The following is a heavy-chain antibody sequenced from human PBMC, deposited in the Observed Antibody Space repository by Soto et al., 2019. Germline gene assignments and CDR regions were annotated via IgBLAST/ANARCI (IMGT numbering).Heavy chain of an antibody. Sequence: GGSLRLSCAASGFTFSSYAMHWVRQAPGKGLEWVAVISYDGSNKYYADSVKGRFTISRDNSKNTLYLQMNSLRAEDTAVYYCARDGSPTPPLYSGSYYFDYWGQGTLVTVSS. CDR1: GFTFSSYA. D-gene: IGHD1-26*01. CDR2: ISYDGSNK. J-gene: IGHJ4*02. V-gene: IGHV3-30-3*01. CDR3: ARDGSPTPPLYSGSYYFDY.